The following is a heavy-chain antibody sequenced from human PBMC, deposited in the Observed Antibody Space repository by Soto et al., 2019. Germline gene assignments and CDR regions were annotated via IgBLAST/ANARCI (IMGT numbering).Heavy chain of an antibody. CDR2: ISAYNGNT. CDR3: ARDLGSSSPDAFDI. Sequence: ASVKVSCKASGYTFTSYAISWVRQAPGQGLEWMGWISAYNGNTNYAQKLQGRVTMTTDTSTSTAYMGLRSLRSDDTAVYYCARDLGSSSPDAFDIWGQGTMVTVS. V-gene: IGHV1-18*01. CDR1: GYTFTSYA. J-gene: IGHJ3*02. D-gene: IGHD6-13*01.